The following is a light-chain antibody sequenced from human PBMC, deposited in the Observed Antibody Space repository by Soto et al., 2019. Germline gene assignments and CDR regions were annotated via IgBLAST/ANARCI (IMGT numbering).Light chain of an antibody. CDR2: AAS. V-gene: IGKV1-39*01. CDR3: QQTYKTPLT. CDR1: QTISNY. Sequence: DIQMTQSPSSLSASVGDRVTITCRASQTISNYVNWYQQEPVEAPKLLIHAASSLQGGVPSRFSGSGSGRDFTLTISSLQPVDFATYYCQQTYKTPLTFGGGTKVEI. J-gene: IGKJ4*02.